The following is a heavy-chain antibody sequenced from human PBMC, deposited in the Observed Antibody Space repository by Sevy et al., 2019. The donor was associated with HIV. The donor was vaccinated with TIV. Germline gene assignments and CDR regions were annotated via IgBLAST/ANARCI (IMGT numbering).Heavy chain of an antibody. V-gene: IGHV4-61*01. Sequence: SETLSLTCTVSGGSVSSGSYYWSWIRQPPGKGLEWIGYIYYSGSTNHNPSLKRRVTISVDTSKNQFSLKLNSVTAADTAVYYCARVRGGYSGFDGFDYWGQGTLVTVSS. J-gene: IGHJ4*02. D-gene: IGHD5-12*01. CDR3: ARVRGGYSGFDGFDY. CDR2: IYYSGST. CDR1: GGSVSSGSYY.